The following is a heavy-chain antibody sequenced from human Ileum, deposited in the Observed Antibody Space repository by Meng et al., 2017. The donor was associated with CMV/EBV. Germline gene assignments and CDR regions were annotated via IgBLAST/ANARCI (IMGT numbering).Heavy chain of an antibody. J-gene: IGHJ5*01. CDR2: IYYTGFT. D-gene: IGHD2/OR15-2a*01. CDR3: ARHHCNPTRCAVPPDS. CDR1: IYSVTFF. V-gene: IGHV4-31*01. Sequence: IYSVTFFWSWIRRRLGRGLDYIGYIYYTGFTYYNPSLKSLVTISIDTSTNQVSLKLASVTAADTSVFYCARHHCNPTRCAVPPDSWSQGTLVTVSS.